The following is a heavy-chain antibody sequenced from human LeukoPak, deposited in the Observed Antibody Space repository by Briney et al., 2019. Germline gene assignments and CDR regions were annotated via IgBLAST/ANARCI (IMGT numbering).Heavy chain of an antibody. CDR1: GFTFSSYA. Sequence: GRSLRLSCAASGFTFSSYAMHWVRQAPGKGLEWVAVISYDGNTRYYADSVKGRFAMSRDNSKNTLYLQTNRLRVEDTAVYYCARDRSYSGSGSPPGYWGQGTLVTVSS. CDR2: ISYDGNTR. D-gene: IGHD3-10*01. J-gene: IGHJ4*02. CDR3: ARDRSYSGSGSPPGY. V-gene: IGHV3-30*09.